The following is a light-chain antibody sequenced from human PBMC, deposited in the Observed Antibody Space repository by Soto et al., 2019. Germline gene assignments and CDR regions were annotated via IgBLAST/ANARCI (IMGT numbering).Light chain of an antibody. CDR3: QQYGSSPQT. Sequence: ETLMTQSPATLSVSPGERATLSCRASQSVNNNLAWYQQKLGQAPRVLIYGASTRATGIPARFTGSGSGTDFTLTISRLEPEDFAVYYCQQYGSSPQTFGQGTKVDIK. CDR2: GAS. J-gene: IGKJ1*01. CDR1: QSVNNN. V-gene: IGKV3-15*01.